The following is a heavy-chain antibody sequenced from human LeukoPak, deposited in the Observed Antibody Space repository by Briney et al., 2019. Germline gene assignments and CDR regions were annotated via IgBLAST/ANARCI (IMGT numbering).Heavy chain of an antibody. CDR1: GDSISSYY. D-gene: IGHD3-10*01. CDR2: IYYSGTT. CDR3: VRDRELTY. Sequence: SETLSLTCTVSGDSISSYYWSWIRQPPGKGLEWIGYIYYSGTTNYSPSLKGRAIISADTSKNQFSLKLTSVTAADTAVYYCVRDRELTYWGQGILVTVSS. V-gene: IGHV4-59*01. J-gene: IGHJ4*02.